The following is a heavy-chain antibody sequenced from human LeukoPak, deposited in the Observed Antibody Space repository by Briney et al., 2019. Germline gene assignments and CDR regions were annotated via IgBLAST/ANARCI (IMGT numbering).Heavy chain of an antibody. J-gene: IGHJ4*02. CDR3: AIGYSYGYAY. V-gene: IGHV4-34*01. CDR1: GGSFSGYY. CDR2: INHSGST. Sequence: SETLSLTCAVYGGSFSGYYWNWIRQPPGKGLEWIGEINHSGSTNYNPSLKSRVTISVDTSKNQFSLKLSSVTAADTAVYYCAIGYSYGYAYWGQGTLVTVSS. D-gene: IGHD5-18*01.